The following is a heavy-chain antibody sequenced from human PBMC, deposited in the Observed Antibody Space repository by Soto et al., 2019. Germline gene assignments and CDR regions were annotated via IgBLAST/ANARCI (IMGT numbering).Heavy chain of an antibody. CDR2: INPNSGGT. V-gene: IGHV1-2*02. CDR3: ARDQSRGRTTVTKAAAY. CDR1: GYTFTGYY. D-gene: IGHD4-17*01. J-gene: IGHJ4*01. Sequence: QVQLVQSGAEVKKPGASVKVSCKASGYTFTGYYMHWVRQAPGQGLEWMGWINPNSGGTNYAQKFQGRVTMTRDTSISTAYMELSRLRSDDTAVYYCARDQSRGRTTVTKAAAYCGHGTLVTVSS.